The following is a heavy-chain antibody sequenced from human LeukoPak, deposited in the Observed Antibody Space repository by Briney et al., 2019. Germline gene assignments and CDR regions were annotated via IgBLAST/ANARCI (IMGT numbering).Heavy chain of an antibody. CDR2: IYYSGST. CDR3: ARASMGSSWKDFDY. Sequence: KPSETLSLTCTVSGGSISSYYWSWIRQPPGKGLEWIGYIYYSGSTNYNPSLKSRVTISVDTSKNQFSLKLSSVTAADTAVYYCARASMGSSWKDFDYWGQGTLVTVSS. D-gene: IGHD6-13*01. V-gene: IGHV4-59*12. CDR1: GGSISSYY. J-gene: IGHJ4*02.